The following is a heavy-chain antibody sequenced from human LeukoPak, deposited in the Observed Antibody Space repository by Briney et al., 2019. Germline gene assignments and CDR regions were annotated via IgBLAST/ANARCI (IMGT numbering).Heavy chain of an antibody. CDR1: GGTFSSYA. V-gene: IGHV1-69*05. J-gene: IGHJ4*02. Sequence: SVKVSCKASGGTFSSYAISWVRQAPGQGLEWMGGIIPIFGTANYAQKIQGRVTITTDEYTSTAYMELSSLRSEDTAVYYCASSGLRPVAATPYYFDYWGQGTLVTVSS. D-gene: IGHD2-15*01. CDR3: ASSGLRPVAATPYYFDY. CDR2: IIPIFGTA.